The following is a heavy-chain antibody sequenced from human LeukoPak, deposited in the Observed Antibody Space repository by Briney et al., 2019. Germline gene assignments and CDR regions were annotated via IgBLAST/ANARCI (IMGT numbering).Heavy chain of an antibody. J-gene: IGHJ4*02. CDR2: INPNSGGT. D-gene: IGHD3-3*01. V-gene: IGHV1-2*02. CDR3: ARDLYYDFWSGYCDC. CDR1: GYTFTGYY. Sequence: GASVKVSCKASGYTFTGYYMHWVRQAPGQELEWMGWINPNSGGTNYAQKFQGRVTMTRDTSISTAYMELSRLRSDDTAVYYCARDLYYDFWSGYCDCWGQGTLVTVSS.